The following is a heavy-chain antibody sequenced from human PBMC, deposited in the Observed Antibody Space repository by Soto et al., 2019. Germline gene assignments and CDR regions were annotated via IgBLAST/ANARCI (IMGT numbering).Heavy chain of an antibody. J-gene: IGHJ5*02. Sequence: EEQLVESGGGVVRPGGSLRLSCVASGFTFDHYDMSWVRQAPGKGLEWVAGLNWNGDRTGYADSLRGRFTISRDNAKNSLYLQLSSLRAEDTAFDYCVREEEASPGTKSFDPWGRGTLVTVST. V-gene: IGHV3-20*04. CDR2: LNWNGDRT. CDR3: VREEEASPGTKSFDP. CDR1: GFTFDHYD.